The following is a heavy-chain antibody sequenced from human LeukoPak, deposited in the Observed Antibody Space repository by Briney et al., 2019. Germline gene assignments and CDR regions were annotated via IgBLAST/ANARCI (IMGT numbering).Heavy chain of an antibody. CDR2: IYYSGST. D-gene: IGHD3-9*01. V-gene: IGHV4-61*01. CDR3: ARDLGISAFDI. CDR1: GGSVSSGSYY. Sequence: SETLSLTCTVSGGSVSSGSYYWSWVRQPPGKGLEWIGYIYYSGSTNYNPSLKSRVTISVDTSKNQFSLKLSSVTAADTAVYYCARDLGISAFDIWGQGTMVTVSS. J-gene: IGHJ3*02.